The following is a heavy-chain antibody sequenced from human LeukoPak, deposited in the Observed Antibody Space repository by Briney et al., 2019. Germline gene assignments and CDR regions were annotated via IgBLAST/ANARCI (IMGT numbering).Heavy chain of an antibody. V-gene: IGHV3-11*04. J-gene: IGHJ4*02. CDR2: ISSSGSML. CDR3: VRLIVGATDY. CDR1: GFTFSDYY. Sequence: GGSLRLSCAVSGFTFSDYYMSWVRQAPGKGLEWVSYISSSGSMLHYADSVEGRFTISRGNAKNSLYLQMSSLRVEDTAVYYCVRLIVGATDYWGQGTLVTVSS. D-gene: IGHD1-26*01.